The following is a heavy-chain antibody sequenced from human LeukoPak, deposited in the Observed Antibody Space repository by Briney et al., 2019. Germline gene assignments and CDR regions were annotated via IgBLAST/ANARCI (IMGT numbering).Heavy chain of an antibody. CDR1: GFTFSSYW. CDR3: ARNPYYYDSSGYFEAYYYYYYMDV. V-gene: IGHV3-7*01. Sequence: GGSLRLSCAASGFTFSSYWMSWVRQAPGKGLEWAANIKQDGSEKYYVDSVKGRFTISRDNAKNSLYLQMNSLRAEDTAVYYCARNPYYYDSSGYFEAYYYYYYMDVWGKGTTVTVSS. D-gene: IGHD3-22*01. J-gene: IGHJ6*03. CDR2: IKQDGSEK.